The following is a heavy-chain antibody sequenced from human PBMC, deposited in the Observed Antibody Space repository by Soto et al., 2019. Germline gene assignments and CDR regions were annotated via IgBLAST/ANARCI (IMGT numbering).Heavy chain of an antibody. J-gene: IGHJ4*02. CDR3: ARRKGRLSITGTKEFDY. Sequence: GGSLRLSCAASGFTFSSYAMHWVRQAPGKGLEWVAVISYDGSNKYYADSVKGRFTISRDNSKNTLYLQMNSLRAEDTAVYYCARRKGRLSITGTKEFDYWGQGTLVTVSS. D-gene: IGHD1-7*01. CDR2: ISYDGSNK. CDR1: GFTFSSYA. V-gene: IGHV3-30-3*01.